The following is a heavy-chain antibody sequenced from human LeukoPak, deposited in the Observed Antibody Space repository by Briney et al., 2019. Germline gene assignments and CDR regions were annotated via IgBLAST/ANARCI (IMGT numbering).Heavy chain of an antibody. V-gene: IGHV4-59*01. Sequence: SETLSLTCTVSGGSISSYYWSWIRQPPGRGLEWIGYIYYSGSTNYNPSLKSRVTISVDTSKNQFSLKLSSVTAADTAVYYCARETSLAGFASGLGFNYWGQGILVTVSS. CDR3: ARETSLAGFASGLGFNY. CDR2: IYYSGST. CDR1: GGSISSYY. D-gene: IGHD6-19*01. J-gene: IGHJ4*02.